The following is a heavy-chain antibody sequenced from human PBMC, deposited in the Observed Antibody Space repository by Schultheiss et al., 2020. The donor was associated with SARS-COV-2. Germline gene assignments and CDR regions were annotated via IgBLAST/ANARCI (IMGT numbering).Heavy chain of an antibody. CDR2: TWYDGRNK. V-gene: IGHV3-30*07. D-gene: IGHD4-11*01. CDR1: GFTVSSYA. J-gene: IGHJ6*03. Sequence: GGSLRLSCAASGFTVSSYAMHWVRQAPGKGLEWVAVTWYDGRNKYYVDSVKGRFTISRDNSKNTLYLQMDSLRAEDTAVYYCARDLDSKGLYYMDVWGKGTTVTVSS. CDR3: ARDLDSKGLYYMDV.